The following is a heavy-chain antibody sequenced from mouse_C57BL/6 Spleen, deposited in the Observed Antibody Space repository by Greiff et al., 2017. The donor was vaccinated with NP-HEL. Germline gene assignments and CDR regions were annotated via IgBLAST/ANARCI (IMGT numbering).Heavy chain of an antibody. CDR2: ISYDGSN. CDR3: ATYDYDRYYCDY. D-gene: IGHD2-4*01. J-gene: IGHJ2*01. CDR1: GYSITSGYY. Sequence: EVKLQESGPGLVKPSQSLSLTCSVTGYSITSGYYWNWIRQFPGNKLEWMGYISYDGSNNYNPSPKNRISITRDTSKNQFFLKLNSVTTEDTATYYCATYDYDRYYCDYWGQGTTLTVSS. V-gene: IGHV3-6*01.